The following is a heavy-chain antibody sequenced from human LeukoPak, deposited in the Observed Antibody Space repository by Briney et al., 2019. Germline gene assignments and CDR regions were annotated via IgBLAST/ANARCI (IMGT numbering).Heavy chain of an antibody. CDR3: AKRYYDILTGIYTSEYYYYYMDV. CDR2: ISGSGGST. V-gene: IGHV3-23*01. Sequence: GGSLRLSCAASGLTFSSYGMSWVRQAPGKGLEWVSAISGSGGSTYYADSVKGRFTISRDNSKNTLYLQMNSLRAEDTAVYYCAKRYYDILTGIYTSEYYYYYMDVWGKGTTVTISS. J-gene: IGHJ6*03. CDR1: GLTFSSYG. D-gene: IGHD3-9*01.